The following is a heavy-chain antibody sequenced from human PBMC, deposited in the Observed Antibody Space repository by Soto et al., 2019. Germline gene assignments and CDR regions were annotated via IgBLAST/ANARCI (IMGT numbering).Heavy chain of an antibody. CDR1: GGSISSGGYS. Sequence: PSETLSLTCAVSGGSISSGGYSWSWIRQPPGKGLEWIGYIYHSGSTYYNPSLKSRVTISVDRSKNQFSLKLTSVTAADTAVYYCARVPDRWGQGSLVTVSS. D-gene: IGHD2-2*01. V-gene: IGHV4-30-2*01. J-gene: IGHJ4*02. CDR2: IYHSGST. CDR3: ARVPDR.